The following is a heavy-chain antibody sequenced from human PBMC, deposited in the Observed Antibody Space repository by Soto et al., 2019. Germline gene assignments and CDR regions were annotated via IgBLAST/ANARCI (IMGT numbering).Heavy chain of an antibody. CDR3: ARGEQYSGRIFDY. CDR1: GDSVSSNSAG. V-gene: IGHV6-1*01. J-gene: IGHJ4*01. D-gene: IGHD1-26*01. Sequence: SQTLSLTCAITGDSVSSNSAGWSWVRQSPSRGLEWLGRTYYRSKWYYEYAVSVRGRITINPDTSKNQYALQLNSVTPEDTAVYFCARGEQYSGRIFDYWGQGTLVTVSS. CDR2: TYYRSKWYY.